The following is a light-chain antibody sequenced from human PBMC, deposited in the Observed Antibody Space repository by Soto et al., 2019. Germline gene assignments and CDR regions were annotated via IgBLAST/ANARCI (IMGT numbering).Light chain of an antibody. Sequence: QSALTQPRSVSASPGQSVAISCTGTSSDVGGYTYVSWYQQHPGKAPKLMVFDVNKRPSGVPDRFSGSKSGNTASLTISGLQAEDEDDYYCCSYAGTYTYVFGTGTKVTVL. CDR3: CSYAGTYTYV. V-gene: IGLV2-11*01. CDR2: DVN. CDR1: SSDVGGYTY. J-gene: IGLJ1*01.